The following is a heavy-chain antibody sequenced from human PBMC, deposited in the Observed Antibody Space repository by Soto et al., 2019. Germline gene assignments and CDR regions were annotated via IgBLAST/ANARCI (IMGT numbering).Heavy chain of an antibody. CDR3: ARRITMVRGPYYYYGMDV. V-gene: IGHV3-48*02. CDR1: GFTFSSHA. D-gene: IGHD3-10*01. Sequence: GGSLRLSCAGSGFTFSSHAATWVRQAPGKGLEWVSFISSTSSTKDYADSVKGRFTISRDNAKNSVYLQMNSLRDGDTAVYYCARRITMVRGPYYYYGMDVWGQGTTVTVSS. J-gene: IGHJ6*02. CDR2: ISSTSSTK.